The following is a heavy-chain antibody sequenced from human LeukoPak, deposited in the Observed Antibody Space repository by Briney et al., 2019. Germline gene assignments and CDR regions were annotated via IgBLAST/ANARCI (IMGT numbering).Heavy chain of an antibody. Sequence: PGGSLRLSCAPSGFTFRGYAVHWVRQAPGRGLEWVAVVSYDETNKYYTDSVKGRFTISRDNSKNTVYLQMTNLRAEDTALYYCARGRSLSSFGKFFLWGQGTLVTVSS. CDR3: ARGRSLSSFGKFFL. V-gene: IGHV3-30*10. D-gene: IGHD3-10*01. J-gene: IGHJ4*02. CDR1: GFTFRGYA. CDR2: VSYDETNK.